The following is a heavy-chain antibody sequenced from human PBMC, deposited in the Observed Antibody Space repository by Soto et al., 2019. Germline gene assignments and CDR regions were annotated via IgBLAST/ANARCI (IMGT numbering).Heavy chain of an antibody. CDR2: ISAYNGNT. CDR1: GYTFTSYG. D-gene: IGHD2-15*01. J-gene: IGHJ4*02. Sequence: QVQLVQSGAEVKKPGASVKVSCKASGYTFTSYGISWVRQAPGQGLEWMGWISAYNGNTNHAQKLQGRVTMTTDTSTSTAYTELRSLRSDDTAVYYCVVAAQPYNFDYWGQGTLVTVSS. CDR3: VVAAQPYNFDY. V-gene: IGHV1-18*01.